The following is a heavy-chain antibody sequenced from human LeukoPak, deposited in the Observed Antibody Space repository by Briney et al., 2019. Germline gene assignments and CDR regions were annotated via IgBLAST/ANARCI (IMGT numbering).Heavy chain of an antibody. CDR1: GFTFSSYS. CDR3: ARIRGDSSGYDFDY. D-gene: IGHD3-22*01. Sequence: GGSLRLSCAASGFTFSSYSMNWVRQAPGKGLEWVSYISSSSSTIYYADSVKGRFTISRDNAKNSLYLQMNSLRAEDTAVYYCARIRGDSSGYDFDYWGQGTLVTVSS. CDR2: ISSSSSTI. J-gene: IGHJ4*02. V-gene: IGHV3-48*04.